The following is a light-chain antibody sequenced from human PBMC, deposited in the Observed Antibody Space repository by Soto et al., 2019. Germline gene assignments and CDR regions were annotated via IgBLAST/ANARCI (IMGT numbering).Light chain of an antibody. CDR1: QSVDSSY. J-gene: IGKJ4*01. V-gene: IGKV3-20*01. Sequence: EVVLTQSPGALSMSPGERATLSCRASQSVDSSYFAWYQQRPGQAPRLLISETSTRATGIPDRFSGSGSGTDFTLTVSRLEAEDFAVYFCQQYGSYPLTFGGGTKVDIK. CDR3: QQYGSYPLT. CDR2: ETS.